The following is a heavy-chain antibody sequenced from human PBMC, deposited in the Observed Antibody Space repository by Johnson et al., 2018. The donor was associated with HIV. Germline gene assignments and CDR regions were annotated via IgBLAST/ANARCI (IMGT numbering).Heavy chain of an antibody. CDR3: AKDLGANKDDEWATDYYDWSRAYPVPDPRAVVGAFDV. CDR2: VSSDGNNK. Sequence: QVQLVESGGGVVQPGRSLRLSCAASGFSFSNYAMDWVRQAPGKGLAWVAFVSSDGNNKNYADSVKGRFTISRDNSKTTMYLQTNSLSPEDTAIYYCAKDLGANKDDEWATDYYDWSRAYPVPDPRAVVGAFDVWGQGTMVTVSS. CDR1: GFSFSNYA. D-gene: IGHD3-16*01. V-gene: IGHV3-30*18. J-gene: IGHJ3*01.